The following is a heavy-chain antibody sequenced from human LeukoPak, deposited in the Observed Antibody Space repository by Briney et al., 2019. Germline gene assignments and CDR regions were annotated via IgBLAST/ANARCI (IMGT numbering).Heavy chain of an antibody. D-gene: IGHD3-22*01. CDR2: IIPILGIA. Sequence: ASVNVSCKASGGTFSSYTISWVRQAPGQGLEWMGRIIPILGIANYAQKFQGRVTITADKSTSTAYMELSSLRSEDTAVYYCARDRERYYYDSSGSDYYYYGMDVWGQGTTVTVSS. V-gene: IGHV1-69*04. CDR3: ARDRERYYYDSSGSDYYYYGMDV. CDR1: GGTFSSYT. J-gene: IGHJ6*02.